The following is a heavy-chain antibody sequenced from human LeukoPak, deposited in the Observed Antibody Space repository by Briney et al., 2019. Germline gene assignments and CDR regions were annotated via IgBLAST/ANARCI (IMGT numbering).Heavy chain of an antibody. CDR1: VGTFSSYA. D-gene: IGHD2-21*02. V-gene: IGHV1-69*05. CDR3: ARSRDVVVTAIREYYFDY. CDR2: IIPIFGTA. J-gene: IGHJ4*02. Sequence: GGSVTVSCKASVGTFSSYAISWVRQAPGQGLEWMGGIIPIFGTANYAQKFQGRVTITMDESTSTAYMELSSLRSEDTAVYYCARSRDVVVTAIREYYFDYWGQGTLVTVSS.